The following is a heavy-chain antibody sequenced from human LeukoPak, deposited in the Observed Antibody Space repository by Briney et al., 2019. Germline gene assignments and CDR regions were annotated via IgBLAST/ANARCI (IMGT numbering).Heavy chain of an antibody. J-gene: IGHJ6*03. D-gene: IGHD5-18*01. V-gene: IGHV4-59*01. Sequence: SETLSLTCTVSGGSISSYYWSWIRQPPGKGLEWIGYIYYSGSTNHNPSLKSRVTISVDTSKNQFSLKLSSVTAADTAVYYCARAIQLWLRGGYYYYMDVWGKGTTVTVSS. CDR3: ARAIQLWLRGGYYYYMDV. CDR2: IYYSGST. CDR1: GGSISSYY.